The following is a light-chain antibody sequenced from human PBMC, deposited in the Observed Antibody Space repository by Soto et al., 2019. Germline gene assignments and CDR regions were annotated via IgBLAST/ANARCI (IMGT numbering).Light chain of an antibody. Sequence: DIQMTQSPSTLSASVGGRVTITCRASQSIKTWLAWYQQKPGKAPQLLIYKASNLQTGVPSRFSGSGSATEFTLTISSLQPDDSATYYCQQYDTSPWAFGQGTKVEI. CDR1: QSIKTW. V-gene: IGKV1-5*03. CDR2: KAS. J-gene: IGKJ1*01. CDR3: QQYDTSPWA.